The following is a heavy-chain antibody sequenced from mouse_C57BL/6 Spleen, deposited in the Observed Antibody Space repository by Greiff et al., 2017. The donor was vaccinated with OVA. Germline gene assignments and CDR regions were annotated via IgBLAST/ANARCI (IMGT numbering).Heavy chain of an antibody. V-gene: IGHV1-55*01. CDR1: GYTFTSYW. CDR2: IYPGSGST. Sequence: QVQLQQSGAELVKPGASVKMSCKASGYTFTSYWITWVKQRPGQGLEWIGDIYPGSGSTNYNEKFKSKATLTVDTSSSTAYMQLSSLTSEDSAVYYCARYNYGSSFYYFDYWGQGTTLTVSS. CDR3: ARYNYGSSFYYFDY. D-gene: IGHD1-1*01. J-gene: IGHJ2*01.